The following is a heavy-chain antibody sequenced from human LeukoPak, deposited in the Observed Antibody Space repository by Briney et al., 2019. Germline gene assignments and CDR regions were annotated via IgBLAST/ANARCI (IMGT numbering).Heavy chain of an antibody. J-gene: IGHJ6*03. CDR3: ARDPGYCSGGSCNYYYYYYMDV. V-gene: IGHV3-66*01. CDR1: GFTVSTNS. Sequence: PGGSLRLSCTVSGFTVSTNSMSWVRQAPGKGLEWVSFIYSDNTHYSDSVKGRFTISRDNAKNSLYLQMNSLRAEDTAVYYCARDPGYCSGGSCNYYYYYYMDVWGKGTTVTVSS. D-gene: IGHD2-15*01. CDR2: IYSDNT.